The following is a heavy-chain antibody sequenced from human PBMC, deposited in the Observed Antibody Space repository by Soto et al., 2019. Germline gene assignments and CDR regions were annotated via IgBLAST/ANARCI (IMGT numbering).Heavy chain of an antibody. Sequence: SLTCTVSGGSISSGGYYWSWIRQHPGKGLELIGYIYYSGSTYYNPSLKSRVTISVDTSKNQFSLKLSSVTAADTAVYYCARGVAARALFDYWGQGXLVTVSS. CDR3: ARGVAARALFDY. CDR2: IYYSGST. D-gene: IGHD6-6*01. J-gene: IGHJ4*02. CDR1: GGSISSGGYY. V-gene: IGHV4-31*03.